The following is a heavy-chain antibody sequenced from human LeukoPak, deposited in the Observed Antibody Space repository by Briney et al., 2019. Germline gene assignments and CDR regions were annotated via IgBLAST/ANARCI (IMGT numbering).Heavy chain of an antibody. CDR3: AKTEGITMIVVVITTLYYLDY. V-gene: IGHV3-23*01. D-gene: IGHD3-22*01. CDR1: GFTFSSYA. Sequence: GGSLRLSCAASGFTFSSYAMSWVRQAPGKGLEWVSAISGSGGSTYYADSVKGRFTISRDNSKNTLYLQMNSLRAEDTAVYYCAKTEGITMIVVVITTLYYLDYWGQGTLVTVSS. J-gene: IGHJ4*02. CDR2: ISGSGGST.